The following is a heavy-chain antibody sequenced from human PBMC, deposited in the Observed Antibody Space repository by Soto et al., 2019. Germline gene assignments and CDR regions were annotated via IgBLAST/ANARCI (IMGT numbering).Heavy chain of an antibody. CDR2: MLYSGLT. CDR1: GYSVSSSDYY. Sequence: SETLSLTCSVSGYSVSSSDYYWAWIRQPPEKGLEWIGSMLYSGLTYYNPSLKSRVTLSVDTSKNQFSVRLNSVTASDTAVYYCAPLSVSLSGPYGIHVWGQGTTVTVSS. J-gene: IGHJ6*02. V-gene: IGHV4-39*01. D-gene: IGHD2-15*01. CDR3: APLSVSLSGPYGIHV.